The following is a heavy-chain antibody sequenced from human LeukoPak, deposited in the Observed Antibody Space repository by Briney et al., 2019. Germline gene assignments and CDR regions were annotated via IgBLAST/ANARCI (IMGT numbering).Heavy chain of an antibody. V-gene: IGHV4-59*01. CDR1: GGSLSSYY. CDR3: TRSGYGDHLDF. J-gene: IGHJ4*02. CDR2: IYNSVST. D-gene: IGHD4-17*01. Sequence: LSETLSLPCTVCGGSLSSYYGSWLRQPPGKGRESIGYIYNSVSTDYTAYNPSLKSRVTISVDSSKNQFSLRLSSVTAADAAVYYCTRSGYGDHLDFWGQGTLVTVSS.